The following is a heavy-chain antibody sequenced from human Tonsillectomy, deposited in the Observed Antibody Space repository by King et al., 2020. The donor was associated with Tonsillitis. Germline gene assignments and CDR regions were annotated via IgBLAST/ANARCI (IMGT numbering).Heavy chain of an antibody. D-gene: IGHD3/OR15-3a*01. CDR1: GYTFTGYY. Sequence: QLVQSGAEVKKPGASMNVSCKASGYTFTGYYIHWVRQAPGQGLEWMGWINPNSGATNYAQKFQGRVTMTRDTSISTAYMELTKLRSDDTAVYYCARDLISNEDAYWGQGTLVTVSS. CDR3: ARDLISNEDAY. V-gene: IGHV1-2*02. CDR2: INPNSGAT. J-gene: IGHJ4*02.